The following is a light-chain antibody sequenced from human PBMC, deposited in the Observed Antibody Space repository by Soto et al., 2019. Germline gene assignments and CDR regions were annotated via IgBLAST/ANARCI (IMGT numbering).Light chain of an antibody. CDR1: QSVSRY. V-gene: IGKV3-11*01. Sequence: IVLTPSPATLSFSPGERSTISFRASQSVSRYLAWYQQKPGQAPRLLIYDASNRATGIPARFSGSGSGTDFTLTISSLEPEDFAVYYCQQRSNLITFGQGTRLEIK. J-gene: IGKJ5*01. CDR2: DAS. CDR3: QQRSNLIT.